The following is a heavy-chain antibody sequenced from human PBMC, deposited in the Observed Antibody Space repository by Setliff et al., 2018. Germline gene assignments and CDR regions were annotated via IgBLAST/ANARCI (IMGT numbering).Heavy chain of an antibody. V-gene: IGHV1-69-2*01. D-gene: IGHD3-10*01. Sequence: ASVKVSCKGSGYRFIVYYIHWVRQTPGKGLEWMGRVDPKDGQAIYAKKFQGRFTITADTSIDTAYMELSSLTSEDTVVYYCATDLAIRGVQFDYWGRGTLVTVSS. CDR3: ATDLAIRGVQFDY. CDR1: GYRFIVYY. J-gene: IGHJ4*02. CDR2: VDPKDGQA.